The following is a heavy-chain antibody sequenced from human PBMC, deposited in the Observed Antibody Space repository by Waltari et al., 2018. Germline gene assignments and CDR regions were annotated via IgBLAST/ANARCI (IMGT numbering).Heavy chain of an antibody. V-gene: IGHV3-23*01. J-gene: IGHJ4*02. CDR1: GLQFSNYA. CDR3: AKEIYRIGRPCFDY. Sequence: QLLESGGGWRQAGGSLRLSCAASGLQFSNYAMSWVRQAPGKGPEWVSGITSGGGDTYYTDSVRGRFTISRDNSKNTVYLQMNSLRHEDTAVYYCAKEIYRIGRPCFDYWGQGVRVTVSS. D-gene: IGHD6-19*01. CDR2: ITSGGGDT.